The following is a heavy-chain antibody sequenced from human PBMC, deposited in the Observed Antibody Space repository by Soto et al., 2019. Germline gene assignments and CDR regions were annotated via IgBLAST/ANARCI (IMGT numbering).Heavy chain of an antibody. CDR1: GGSFSGYY. CDR2: INHSGST. J-gene: IGHJ6*02. Sequence: SETLSLTCAVYGGSFSGYYWSWIRQPPGKGLEWIGEINHSGSTNYNPSLKSRVTISVDTSKNQFSLKLSSVTAADTAVYYCAIAKSGVAAAGTPGINYYYGMDVWGQGTTVTVSS. CDR3: AIAKSGVAAAGTPGINYYYGMDV. D-gene: IGHD6-13*01. V-gene: IGHV4-34*01.